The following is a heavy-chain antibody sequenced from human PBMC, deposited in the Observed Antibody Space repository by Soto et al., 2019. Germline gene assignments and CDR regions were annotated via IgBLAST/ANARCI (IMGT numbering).Heavy chain of an antibody. J-gene: IGHJ3*02. V-gene: IGHV4-59*01. CDR1: GGSISSYY. D-gene: IGHD6-19*01. CDR2: IYYSGST. Sequence: SETLSLTCTVSGGSISSYYWSWIRQPPGKGLEWIGYIYYSGSTNYNPSLKSRVTISVDTSKNQFSLKLSSVTAADMAVYYCARAVAVAGTFPFDIWGQGTMVTV. CDR3: ARAVAVAGTFPFDI.